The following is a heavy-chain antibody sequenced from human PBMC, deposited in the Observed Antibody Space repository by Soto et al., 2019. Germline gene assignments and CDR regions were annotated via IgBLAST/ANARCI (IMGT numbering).Heavy chain of an antibody. CDR3: ARNYDFWSGYMLNWFDP. Sequence: ASVKVSCKASGYTFTSYGISWVRQAPGQGLEWMGWISAYDGNTNYAQKLQGRVTMTTDTSTSTAYMELRSLRSDDTAVYYCARNYDFWSGYMLNWFDPWGQVPLVTVSS. CDR2: ISAYDGNT. J-gene: IGHJ5*02. D-gene: IGHD3-3*01. V-gene: IGHV1-18*01. CDR1: GYTFTSYG.